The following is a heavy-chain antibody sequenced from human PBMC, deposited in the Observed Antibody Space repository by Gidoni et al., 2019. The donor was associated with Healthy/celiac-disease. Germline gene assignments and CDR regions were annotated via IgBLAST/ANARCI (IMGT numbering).Heavy chain of an antibody. CDR3: ASHPTGYSRNWFDP. CDR1: GGPISSGGYY. J-gene: IGHJ5*02. V-gene: IGHV4-31*03. Sequence: QVQLQESGPGLVKPSQTLSLTCTVSGGPISSGGYYWSWIRQHPGKGLEWIGYIYYSGSTYYNPSLKSRVTISVDTSKNQFSLKLSSVTAADTAVYYCASHPTGYSRNWFDPWGQGTLVTVSS. D-gene: IGHD3-9*01. CDR2: IYYSGST.